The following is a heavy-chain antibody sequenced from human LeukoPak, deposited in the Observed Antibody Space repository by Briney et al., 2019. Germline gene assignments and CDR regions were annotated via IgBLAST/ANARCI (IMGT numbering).Heavy chain of an antibody. V-gene: IGHV3-23*01. J-gene: IGHJ4*02. Sequence: GGSLRLSCAASGFTFSSYAMSWVRQAPGKGLEWVSAISGSGGSTYYADSVKGRFTISRDNSKNTLYLQMSSLRAEDTAVYYCAKEGRGGYGSGSYPDYWGQGTLVTVSS. CDR1: GFTFSSYA. CDR3: AKEGRGGYGSGSYPDY. D-gene: IGHD3-10*01. CDR2: ISGSGGST.